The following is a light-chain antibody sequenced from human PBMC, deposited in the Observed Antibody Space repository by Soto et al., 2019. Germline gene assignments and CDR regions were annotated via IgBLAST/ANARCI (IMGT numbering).Light chain of an antibody. CDR1: QSVSSN. CDR3: HQYNNWPPT. J-gene: IGKJ2*01. V-gene: IGKV3-15*01. CDR2: GAS. Sequence: EIVMTQSPATLSVSPGEGATLSCRASQSVSSNLTWYQLKPGQAPRLLIYGASSRATGIPARFSGSGSGTEFTLTISSLQSEDFAVYYCHQYNNWPPTFGQGTKLEIK.